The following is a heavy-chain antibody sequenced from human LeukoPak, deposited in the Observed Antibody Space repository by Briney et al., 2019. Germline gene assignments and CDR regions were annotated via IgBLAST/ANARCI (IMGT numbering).Heavy chain of an antibody. Sequence: GGSLRLSCAASGFTFSSYSMNWVRQAPGKGLEWVSSISSSSSYIYYADSVKGRFTISRDNAKNSLYLQMNSLRAEDTAVYYCAREVVESCSSTSCYAAPWGQGTLVTVSS. D-gene: IGHD2-2*01. CDR2: ISSSSSYI. CDR1: GFTFSSYS. V-gene: IGHV3-21*01. J-gene: IGHJ5*02. CDR3: AREVVESCSSTSCYAAP.